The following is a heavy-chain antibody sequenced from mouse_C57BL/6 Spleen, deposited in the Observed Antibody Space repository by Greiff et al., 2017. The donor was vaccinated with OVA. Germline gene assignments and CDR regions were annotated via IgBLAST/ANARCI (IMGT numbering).Heavy chain of an antibody. D-gene: IGHD1-1*01. CDR3: AITTVTTTVVATREEYFDY. J-gene: IGHJ2*01. Sequence: QVQLQQPGAELVKPGASVKVSCKASGYTFTSYWMHWVKQRPGQGLEWIGRIHPSDSDTNYNQKFKGKATLTVDKSSSTAYMQLSSLTSEDSAVYYCAITTVTTTVVATREEYFDYWGQGTTLTVSS. CDR1: GYTFTSYW. V-gene: IGHV1-74*01. CDR2: IHPSDSDT.